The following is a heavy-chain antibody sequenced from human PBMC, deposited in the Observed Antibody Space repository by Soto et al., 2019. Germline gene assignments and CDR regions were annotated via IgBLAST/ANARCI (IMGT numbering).Heavy chain of an antibody. Sequence: SATLSLTCTVSGGSISSHYRSCIRQPPGKGLEWIAYFYSSGSTTYNPSLKSRVTISVDTSKNQFSLRLTSVTAADTAVYYCARRDWNYSWFDPWGQRTLVTVSS. D-gene: IGHD1-7*01. J-gene: IGHJ5*02. CDR1: GGSISSHY. CDR3: ARRDWNYSWFDP. V-gene: IGHV4-59*11. CDR2: FYSSGST.